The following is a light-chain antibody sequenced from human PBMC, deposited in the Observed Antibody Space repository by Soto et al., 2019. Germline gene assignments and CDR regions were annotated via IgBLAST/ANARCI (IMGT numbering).Light chain of an antibody. Sequence: QSALTQPASVSESPGQSITISCTRTNSDVGGYDYVSGYQQRPGKAPKRMIYEVSNRPFGVSDRFSASRSGNTASLTISGLQADDEADYYCSSYTSISTLVFGTGTKVTVL. CDR2: EVS. CDR3: SSYTSISTLV. V-gene: IGLV2-14*01. J-gene: IGLJ1*01. CDR1: NSDVGGYDY.